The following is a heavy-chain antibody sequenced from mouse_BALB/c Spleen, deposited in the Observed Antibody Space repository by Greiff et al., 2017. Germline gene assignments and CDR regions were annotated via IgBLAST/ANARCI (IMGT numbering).Heavy chain of an antibody. CDR3: VPMITTRYWYFDD. CDR2: IDPANGNT. J-gene: IGHJ1*01. CDR1: GFNIKDSY. Sequence: VQLKQSGAELVKPGASVKLSCTASGFNIKDSYMHWVKQRPEQGLEWIGRIDPANGNTKYDPKFQGKATITADTSSNTAYLQLSRLTSEDTAVYYCVPMITTRYWYFDDWGAGTTVTGAS. D-gene: IGHD2-4*01. V-gene: IGHV14-3*02.